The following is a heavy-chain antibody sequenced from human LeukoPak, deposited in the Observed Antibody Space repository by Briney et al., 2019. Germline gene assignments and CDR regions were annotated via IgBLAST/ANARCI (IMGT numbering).Heavy chain of an antibody. J-gene: IGHJ4*02. V-gene: IGHV1-18*04. CDR1: GYTFTSYG. CDR3: ARGPGEQLDTDY. D-gene: IGHD6-6*01. CDR2: ISAYNGNT. Sequence: GESLKISCKGSGYTFTSYGISWVRQAPGQGLEWMGWISAYNGNTNYAQKLQGRVTMTTDTSTSTAYMELRSLRSDDTAVYYCARGPGEQLDTDYWGQGTLVTVSS.